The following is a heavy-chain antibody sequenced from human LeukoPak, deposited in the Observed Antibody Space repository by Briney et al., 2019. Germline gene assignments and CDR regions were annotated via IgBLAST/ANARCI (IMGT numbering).Heavy chain of an antibody. CDR1: GFTFSSYA. V-gene: IGHV3-23*01. Sequence: GASLRLSCAASGFTFSSYAMSWVRQAPGKGLEWVSAISGSGGNTYYADSVKGRFTISRDNSKNTLYLQMNSLRAEDTAVYYCAKVSGGNSDAFDIWGQGTMVTVSS. J-gene: IGHJ3*02. CDR2: ISGSGGNT. D-gene: IGHD4-23*01. CDR3: AKVSGGNSDAFDI.